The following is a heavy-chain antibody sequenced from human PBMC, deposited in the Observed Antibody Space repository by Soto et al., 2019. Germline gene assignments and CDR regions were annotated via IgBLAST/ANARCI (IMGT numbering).Heavy chain of an antibody. Sequence: QVQLVESGGGVVQPGRSLRLSCAASGFTFSIYAMHWVRQAPGKGLEWVAVISYDGSNKYYADSVKGRFTISRDNSKNTVYLQMNSLRAEDSAVYYCAREYSYGWFDPWGQGTLVTVSS. V-gene: IGHV3-30-3*01. J-gene: IGHJ5*02. CDR2: ISYDGSNK. D-gene: IGHD3-10*01. CDR1: GFTFSIYA. CDR3: AREYSYGWFDP.